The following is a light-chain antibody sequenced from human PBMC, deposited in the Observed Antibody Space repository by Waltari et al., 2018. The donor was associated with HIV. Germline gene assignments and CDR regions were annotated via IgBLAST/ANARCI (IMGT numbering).Light chain of an antibody. Sequence: QSALTQPRSVSGSPGQSVTISCTGTNSDVGAYNYVGWYQQYPGKAPKLLIYDVYKRPSGVPYRFSGSKSGNTPSLTISGLQAEDEADYHCCSFTQSHTAVFGGGTKLTVL. J-gene: IGLJ2*01. V-gene: IGLV2-11*01. CDR2: DVY. CDR3: CSFTQSHTAV. CDR1: NSDVGAYNY.